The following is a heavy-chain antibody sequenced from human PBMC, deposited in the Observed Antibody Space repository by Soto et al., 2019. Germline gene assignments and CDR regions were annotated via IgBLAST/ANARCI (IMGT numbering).Heavy chain of an antibody. J-gene: IGHJ4*02. Sequence: QVHLVESGGGLVEPGGSLRLSCAISGFSFSDYFMSWIRQAPGKGLEWISEISSSGGATYYSDSHKGRFTIPRDNAKDILYLEMNSRRPDDTAVYYCARTRFHYGVYWGQGAPVTVS. CDR2: ISSSGGAT. CDR3: ARTRFHYGVY. V-gene: IGHV3-11*01. CDR1: GFSFSDYF. D-gene: IGHD2-8*01.